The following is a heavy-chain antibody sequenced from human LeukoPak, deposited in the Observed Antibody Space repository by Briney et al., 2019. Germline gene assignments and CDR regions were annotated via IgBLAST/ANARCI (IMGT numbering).Heavy chain of an antibody. D-gene: IGHD4-17*01. Sequence: ASVKVSCKASGGTFSSYAISLVRQAPGQGLEWMGGIIPIFGTANYAQKFQGRVTITTDESTSTAYMELSSLRSEDTAVYYCARVYISYGEYNWFDPWGQGTLVTVSS. CDR3: ARVYISYGEYNWFDP. CDR2: IIPIFGTA. V-gene: IGHV1-69*05. CDR1: GGTFSSYA. J-gene: IGHJ5*02.